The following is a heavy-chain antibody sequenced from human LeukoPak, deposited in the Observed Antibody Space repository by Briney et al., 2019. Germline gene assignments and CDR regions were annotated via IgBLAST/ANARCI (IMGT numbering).Heavy chain of an antibody. V-gene: IGHV3-53*01. J-gene: IGHJ4*02. CDR2: MYSAGDT. CDR1: GFSFSSNY. D-gene: IGHD2-21*01. CDR3: ARDSNSFPNYFDF. Sequence: GRTLRLSCAASGFSFSSNYMSWVSQAPGGGLEGVSLMYSAGDTFYSDSVKGRFTISRDSSKNTLYLQMNSLRTEDTAIYYCARDSNSFPNYFDFWGQGTLVTVSS.